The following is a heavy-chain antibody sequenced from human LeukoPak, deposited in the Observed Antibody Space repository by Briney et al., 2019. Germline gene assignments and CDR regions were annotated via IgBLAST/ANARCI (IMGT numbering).Heavy chain of an antibody. J-gene: IGHJ5*02. CDR3: ARAGYSGNWFDP. CDR1: GGSFSGYY. Sequence: PSETLSLTCAVYGGSFSGYYWSWIRQPPGKGLEWIGEINHSGSTNYNPSLKSRVTISVDTSKNQFSLKLSPVTAADTAVYYCARAGYSGNWFDPWGQGTLVTVSS. CDR2: INHSGST. D-gene: IGHD5-12*01. V-gene: IGHV4-34*01.